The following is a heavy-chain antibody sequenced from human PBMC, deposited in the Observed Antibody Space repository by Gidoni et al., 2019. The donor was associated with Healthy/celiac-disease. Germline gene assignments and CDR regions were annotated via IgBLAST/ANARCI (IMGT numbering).Heavy chain of an antibody. J-gene: IGHJ5*02. CDR1: GYTFTSYY. CDR3: ARVRGNRITGTTRNWFDP. V-gene: IGHV1-46*01. D-gene: IGHD1-20*01. Sequence: QVQLVQSGAEVKKPGASVKVSCKASGYTFTSYYMHWVRQAPGQGLEWMGITNPSGGSTSYAQKFQGRVTMTRDTSTSTVYMELSSLRSEDTAVYYCARVRGNRITGTTRNWFDPWGQGTLVTVSS. CDR2: TNPSGGST.